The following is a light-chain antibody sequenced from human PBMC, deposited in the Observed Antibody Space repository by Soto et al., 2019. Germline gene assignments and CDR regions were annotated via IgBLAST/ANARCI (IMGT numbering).Light chain of an antibody. J-gene: IGKJ2*01. CDR2: GTS. CDR1: QAVTGNY. CDR3: QQCGPSLRYT. V-gene: IGKV3-20*01. Sequence: EVVLTQSPDTLSLSPGGTATLSCRASQAVTGNYLAWYQQKPGQAPRLLIYGTSNRATGIPDRFSGSGSGTDFTLTISRLEPEDFAVYYCQQCGPSLRYTFGQGTKLEIK.